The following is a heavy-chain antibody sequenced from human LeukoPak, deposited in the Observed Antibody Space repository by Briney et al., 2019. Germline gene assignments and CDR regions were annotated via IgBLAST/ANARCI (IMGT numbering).Heavy chain of an antibody. CDR2: ISGSNSYI. V-gene: IGHV3-21*01. CDR1: GFTFSNYS. D-gene: IGHD3-10*01. CDR3: ARVYGSGIYYKTY. Sequence: PGGSLRLSCVASGFTFSNYSMNWVRQAPGKGLEWVSSISGSNSYIYYADSVRGRFTISRDNAKNSLYLQMNTLRAEDTAVYYCARVYGSGIYYKTYWGQGTLVTVSS. J-gene: IGHJ4*02.